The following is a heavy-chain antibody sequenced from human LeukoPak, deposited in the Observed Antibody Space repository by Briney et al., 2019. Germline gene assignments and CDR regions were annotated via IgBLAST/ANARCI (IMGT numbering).Heavy chain of an antibody. D-gene: IGHD6-19*01. CDR2: IYYSGST. CDR1: GGSISSGDYY. V-gene: IGHV4-61*08. CDR3: ARGIAVAGWFDY. Sequence: PSETLSLTCTVSGGSISSGDYYWSWIRQPPGKGLEWIGYIYYSGSTNYNPSLKSRVTISVDTSKNQFSLKLSSVTAADTAVYYCARGIAVAGWFDYWGQGTLVTVSS. J-gene: IGHJ4*02.